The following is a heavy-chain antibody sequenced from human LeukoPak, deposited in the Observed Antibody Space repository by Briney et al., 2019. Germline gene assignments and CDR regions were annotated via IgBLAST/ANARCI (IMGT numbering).Heavy chain of an antibody. D-gene: IGHD4-23*01. V-gene: IGHV4-59*01. CDR1: GGSISSYY. Sequence: SETLSLTCTVSGGSISSYYWSWIRQPPGKGLEWIGYIYYSGSTNYNPSLKSRVTISVDTSKNQFSLKLSSVPAADTAVYYCARSELRWSRFDYWGQGTLVTVSS. CDR3: ARSELRWSRFDY. CDR2: IYYSGST. J-gene: IGHJ4*02.